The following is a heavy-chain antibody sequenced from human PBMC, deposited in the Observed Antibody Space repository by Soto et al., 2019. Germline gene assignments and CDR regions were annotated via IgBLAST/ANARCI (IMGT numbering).Heavy chain of an antibody. CDR2: INHSGST. CDR3: ARGRRYGGLGY. V-gene: IGHV4-34*01. Sequence: QVQLQQWGAGLLKPSETLSLTCAVYGGSFSGYYWSWIRQPPGKGLEWIGEINHSGSTNYNPSLKGRVTISVDTSKNQFSLKLSSVTAADTAVYYCARGRRYGGLGYWGQGTLVTVSS. J-gene: IGHJ4*02. D-gene: IGHD4-17*01. CDR1: GGSFSGYY.